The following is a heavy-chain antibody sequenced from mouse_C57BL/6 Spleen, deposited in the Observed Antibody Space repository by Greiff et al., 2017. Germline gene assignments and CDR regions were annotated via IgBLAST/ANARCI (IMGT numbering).Heavy chain of an antibody. CDR3: ARGYDGVMDY. D-gene: IGHD2-2*01. V-gene: IGHV1-82*01. Sequence: VKLMESGPELVKPGASVKISCKASGYAFSSSWMNWVKQRPGKGLEWIGRIYPGDGDTNYNGKFKGKGTLTADKSSSTAYMQLSSLTSEDSAVYFCARGYDGVMDYWGQGTSVTVSS. J-gene: IGHJ4*01. CDR2: IYPGDGDT. CDR1: GYAFSSSW.